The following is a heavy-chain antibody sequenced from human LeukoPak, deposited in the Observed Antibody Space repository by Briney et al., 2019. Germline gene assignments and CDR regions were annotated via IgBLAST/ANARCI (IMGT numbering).Heavy chain of an antibody. Sequence: PGGSLRLSCAASGCTFSSYSMNWVRQAPGKGLEWVSFISSSSSYIYYADSVKGRFTISRDNAKNSLYLQMNSLRAEDTAVYYCARERYSEKNYYYYGMDVWGQGTTVTVSS. D-gene: IGHD2-15*01. CDR3: ARERYSEKNYYYYGMDV. CDR1: GCTFSSYS. J-gene: IGHJ6*02. CDR2: ISSSSSYI. V-gene: IGHV3-21*01.